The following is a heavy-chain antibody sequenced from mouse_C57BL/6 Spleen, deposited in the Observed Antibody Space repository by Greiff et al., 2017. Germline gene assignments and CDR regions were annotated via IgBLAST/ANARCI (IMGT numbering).Heavy chain of an antibody. J-gene: IGHJ1*03. D-gene: IGHD1-1*01. CDR1: GYTFTSYW. Sequence: QVQLQQPGAELVRPGSSVTLSCKASGYTFTSYWMHWVKQRPIQGLEWIGNIDPSDSETHYNQKFKDKATLTVDKSSSTAYMQLSSLTSEDSAVYYGAYGSSYWYFDVWGTGTTVTVSS. CDR3: AYGSSYWYFDV. V-gene: IGHV1-52*01. CDR2: IDPSDSET.